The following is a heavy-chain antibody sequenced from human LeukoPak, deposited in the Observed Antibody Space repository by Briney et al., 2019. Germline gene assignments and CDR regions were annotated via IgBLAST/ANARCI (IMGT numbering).Heavy chain of an antibody. J-gene: IGHJ4*02. CDR1: GGSFSGYY. CDR3: ATRGRSRWAAAGTFDY. Sequence: PSETLSLTCAVYGGSFSGYYWSWIRQPPGKGLEWTGEINHSGSTNYNPSLKSRVTISVDTSKNQFSLKLSSVTAADTAVYYCATRGRSRWAAAGTFDYWGQGTLVTVSS. CDR2: INHSGST. D-gene: IGHD6-13*01. V-gene: IGHV4-34*01.